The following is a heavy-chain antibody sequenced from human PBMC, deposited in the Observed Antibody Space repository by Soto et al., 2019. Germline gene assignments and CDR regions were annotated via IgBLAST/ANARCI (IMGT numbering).Heavy chain of an antibody. Sequence: QVQLVQSGAEVKKPGASVKVSCKASGYTFTSYGISWVRQAPGQGLEWMGWISAYNGNTNYAQKLQGRVTMTTDTSTGTAYMELSGLRSDDTAGYYCARSPVVATPLNPQPFDYWGQGTLVTVSS. CDR1: GYTFTSYG. CDR3: ARSPVVATPLNPQPFDY. D-gene: IGHD5-12*01. CDR2: ISAYNGNT. J-gene: IGHJ4*02. V-gene: IGHV1-18*01.